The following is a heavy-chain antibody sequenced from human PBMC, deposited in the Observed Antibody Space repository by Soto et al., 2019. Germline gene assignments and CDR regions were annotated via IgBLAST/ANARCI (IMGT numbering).Heavy chain of an antibody. Sequence: SETLSLTCAVYGGSFSGYYWSWIRQPPGKGLEWIGEINHSGSTNYNPSLKSRVTISVDTSKNQCALKLSSVSAADTAVYYCARTHYYDSSGYYPDYWGQGTLVTVSS. V-gene: IGHV4-34*01. J-gene: IGHJ4*02. CDR2: INHSGST. D-gene: IGHD3-22*01. CDR3: ARTHYYDSSGYYPDY. CDR1: GGSFSGYY.